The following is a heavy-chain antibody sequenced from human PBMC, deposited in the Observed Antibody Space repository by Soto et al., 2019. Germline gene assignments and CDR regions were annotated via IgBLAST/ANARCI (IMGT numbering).Heavy chain of an antibody. CDR3: ARSLWSPYFYYGLDV. CDR2: IHSGGNIT. D-gene: IGHD2-21*01. V-gene: IGHV3-74*01. J-gene: IGHJ6*02. CDR1: GFELGRYW. Sequence: GGSQRLCSTASGFELGRYWVYWVRQVPGKGPIWVSHIHSGGNITPYADSVRGRFTISRDNSKNTLYLDMHSLTTDDTAVYFCARSLWSPYFYYGLDVWGHGTTVPVSS.